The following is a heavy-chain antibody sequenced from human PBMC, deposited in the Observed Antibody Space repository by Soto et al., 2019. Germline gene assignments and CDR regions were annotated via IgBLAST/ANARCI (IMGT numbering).Heavy chain of an antibody. D-gene: IGHD2-15*01. Sequence: GGSLRLSCAASGITFDQYAMSWVRQTPGKGLEWVSSINECGGSTYYADSVKGRITISRDTSRKTLYLQMPSLRAEATAVYYCAKDPRDSCGCWLDYWGLGSLVTVSS. CDR2: INECGGST. J-gene: IGHJ4*02. CDR3: AKDPRDSCGCWLDY. CDR1: GITFDQYA. V-gene: IGHV3-23*01.